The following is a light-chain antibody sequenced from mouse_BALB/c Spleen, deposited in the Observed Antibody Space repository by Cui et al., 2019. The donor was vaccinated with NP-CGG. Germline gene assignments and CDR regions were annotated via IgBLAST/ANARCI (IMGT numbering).Light chain of an antibody. CDR2: GTS. CDR1: SSVSY. CDR3: QQYHSYPLT. Sequence: QIVLTQSPSILSASPGEKVTMTCSASSSVSYMYRYQQKPGSSPKPWIYGTSNLASGVPTRFSGSGSGTYYSLTISSMEAEDAASYYCQQYHSYPLTFGAGTKLELK. J-gene: IGKJ5*01. V-gene: IGKV4-61*01.